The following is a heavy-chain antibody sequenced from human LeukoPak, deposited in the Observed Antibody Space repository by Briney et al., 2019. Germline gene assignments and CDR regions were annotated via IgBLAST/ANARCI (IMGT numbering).Heavy chain of an antibody. CDR3: AREVAAAGYYFDY. J-gene: IGHJ4*02. Sequence: ASVKVSCKASGYTFTGHYMHWVRQAPGQGLEWMGWINPNSGGTNYAQKFQGRVTMTRDTSISTAYMELSRLRSDDTAVYYCAREVAAAGYYFDYWGQGTLVTVSS. V-gene: IGHV1-2*02. D-gene: IGHD6-13*01. CDR1: GYTFTGHY. CDR2: INPNSGGT.